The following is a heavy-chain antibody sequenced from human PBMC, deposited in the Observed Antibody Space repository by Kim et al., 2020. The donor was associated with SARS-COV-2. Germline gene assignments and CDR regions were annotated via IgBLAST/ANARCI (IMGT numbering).Heavy chain of an antibody. Sequence: GGSLRLSCAASGFTFSYYTMNWARQAPGKGLEWVSFITCGSSHIYYADSVKGRFTISRDNSKNTLYLQMNSLRDEDTAVYYCAREGEFLVLYVFAFDVWG. CDR2: ITCGSSHI. D-gene: IGHD6-13*01. CDR3: AREGEFLVLYVFAFDV. V-gene: IGHV3-30*04. CDR1: GFTFSYYT. J-gene: IGHJ3*01.